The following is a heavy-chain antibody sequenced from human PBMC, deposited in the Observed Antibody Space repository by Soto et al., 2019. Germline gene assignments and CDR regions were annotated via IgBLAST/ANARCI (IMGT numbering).Heavy chain of an antibody. D-gene: IGHD3-22*01. V-gene: IGHV3-30*18. Sequence: GSLRLSCAASGFTFSSHGMHWVRQAPGKGLEWVAVVSYDGSNKYYADSVKGRFTISRDNAKNTLYLEMNSLRAEDTAVYYCANGDSSGYEYFQHWGQGNLVTVSS. CDR3: ANGDSSGYEYFQH. J-gene: IGHJ1*01. CDR1: GFTFSSHG. CDR2: VSYDGSNK.